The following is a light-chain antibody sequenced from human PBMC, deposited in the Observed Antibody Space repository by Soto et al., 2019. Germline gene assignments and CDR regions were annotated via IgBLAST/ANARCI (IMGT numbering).Light chain of an antibody. J-gene: IGKJ1*01. CDR3: QQYGSSRTWT. Sequence: ETVFTQSPATLSLSPGERATLSCGASQTVRNNSLAWYQQKPGQAPRLLISDACSRATGIPDRFSGGGSGTDFTLTISRLEPEDFAVYYCQQYGSSRTWTFGQGPRWIS. CDR2: DAC. V-gene: IGKV3D-20*01. CDR1: QTVRNNS.